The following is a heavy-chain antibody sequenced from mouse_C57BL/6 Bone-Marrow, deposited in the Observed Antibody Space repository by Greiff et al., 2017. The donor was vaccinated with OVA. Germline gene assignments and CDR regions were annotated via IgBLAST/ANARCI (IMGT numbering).Heavy chain of an antibody. CDR3: AVYYDYDWFAY. CDR2: IDPSDSYT. J-gene: IGHJ3*01. D-gene: IGHD2-4*01. Sequence: QVQLKQPGAELVMPGASVKLSCKASGYTFTSYWMRWVKQRPGQGLEWIGEIDPSDSYTNYNQKFKGKSPLTVDKSSSTAYMQRSSLTSEDSAVYYCAVYYDYDWFAYWGQGTLVTASA. CDR1: GYTFTSYW. V-gene: IGHV1-69*01.